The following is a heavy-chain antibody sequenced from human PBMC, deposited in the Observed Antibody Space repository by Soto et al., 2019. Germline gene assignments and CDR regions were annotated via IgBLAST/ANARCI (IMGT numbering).Heavy chain of an antibody. CDR2: INPNSGGT. V-gene: IGHV1-2*02. D-gene: IGHD3-3*01. Sequence: ASVKVSCKASGYTFTGYDMHWVRQAPGQGLEWMGWINPNSGGTNYAQKFQGRVTMTRDTSISTAYMELSRLRSDDTAVYYCARGYSVTIFGVVMVYGMDVWGQGTTVTVSS. J-gene: IGHJ6*02. CDR3: ARGYSVTIFGVVMVYGMDV. CDR1: GYTFTGYD.